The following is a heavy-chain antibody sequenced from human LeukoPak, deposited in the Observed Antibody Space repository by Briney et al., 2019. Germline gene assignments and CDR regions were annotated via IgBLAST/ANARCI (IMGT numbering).Heavy chain of an antibody. D-gene: IGHD6-25*01. J-gene: IGHJ6*03. Sequence: SETLSLTCAVYGGSFSGYYWSWIRQPPGKGLEWIGEINHSGSTNYNPSLKSRVTISVNTSKNQFSLKLSSVTAADTAVYYCAREGGHRDYMDVWGKGTTVTVSS. CDR1: GGSFSGYY. CDR3: AREGGHRDYMDV. V-gene: IGHV4-34*01. CDR2: INHSGST.